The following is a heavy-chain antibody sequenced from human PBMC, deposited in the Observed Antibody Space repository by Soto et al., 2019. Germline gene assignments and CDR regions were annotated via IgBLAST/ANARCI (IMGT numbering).Heavy chain of an antibody. J-gene: IGHJ4*02. CDR2: ITDSGTGT. CDR3: AKGLINGRWYAAD. V-gene: IGHV3-23*01. CDR1: RFTFSSYA. Sequence: GGSLRLSFAASRFTFSSYAMSWVRRAPGKGLEWVSCITDSGTGTYYADPVKGRFTSSRDNSKNTMYLQMNNLRAEDTGVYYFAKGLINGRWYAADWGQGTLVTVSS. D-gene: IGHD6-13*01.